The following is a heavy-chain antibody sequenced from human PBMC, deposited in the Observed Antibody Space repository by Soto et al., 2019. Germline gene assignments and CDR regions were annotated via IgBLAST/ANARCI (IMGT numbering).Heavy chain of an antibody. Sequence: QVDLVQSGAEVKKPGASVTISCKASGSAITRYYIHWVRQAPGRGLEWMGIINPGGGSASYAQKFQDRVTIDKDTSTGTVYMDVRSLRTEDTAVYYCARDTSGWSLNGLDVWGQGTTVNVSS. CDR1: GSAITRYY. J-gene: IGHJ6*02. D-gene: IGHD6-19*01. CDR3: ARDTSGWSLNGLDV. CDR2: INPGGGSA. V-gene: IGHV1-46*01.